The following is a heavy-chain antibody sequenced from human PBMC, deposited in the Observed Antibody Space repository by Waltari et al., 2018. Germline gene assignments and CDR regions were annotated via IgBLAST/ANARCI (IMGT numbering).Heavy chain of an antibody. CDR2: IYHSGST. CDR1: GYSISSGYY. V-gene: IGHV4-38-2*02. D-gene: IGHD3-3*01. J-gene: IGHJ4*02. Sequence: QVQLQESGPGLVKPSETLSLTCAVSGYSISSGYYWGWIRQPPGKGLAWIGSIYHSGSTYYNPSLTSRVTISVDTSKNQFSLKLSSVTAADTAVYYCARDLGSNYDFWSGYSPRYFDYWGQGTLVTVSS. CDR3: ARDLGSNYDFWSGYSPRYFDY.